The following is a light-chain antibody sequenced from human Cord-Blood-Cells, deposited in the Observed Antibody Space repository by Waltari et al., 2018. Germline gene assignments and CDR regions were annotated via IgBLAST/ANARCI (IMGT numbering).Light chain of an antibody. J-gene: IGLJ3*02. V-gene: IGLV1-40*01. CDR2: CNS. Sequence: QSVLTQPPSVSGAPGQTVTISCTGRSSNIGAGYAVLWYQQLPGTAPKLLIYCNSNRPSGVPDLFSGSKSGTSASLAITGLQAEDEADYYCQSYDSSLSGWVFGGGTKLTVL. CDR3: QSYDSSLSGWV. CDR1: SSNIGAGYA.